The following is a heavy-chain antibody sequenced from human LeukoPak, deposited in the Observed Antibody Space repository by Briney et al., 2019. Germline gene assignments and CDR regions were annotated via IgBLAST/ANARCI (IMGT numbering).Heavy chain of an antibody. V-gene: IGHV3-7*03. CDR2: IKQDGSEK. Sequence: GGSLRLSCAASGFTFSSYWMSWVRQAPGKGLEWVANIKQDGSEKYYVDSVKGRFTISRDNAKNSLYLQMNSLRAEDTALYYCAKDDTSFISCVDYWGQGTLVTVSS. CDR1: GFTFSSYW. D-gene: IGHD2-2*01. CDR3: AKDDTSFISCVDY. J-gene: IGHJ4*02.